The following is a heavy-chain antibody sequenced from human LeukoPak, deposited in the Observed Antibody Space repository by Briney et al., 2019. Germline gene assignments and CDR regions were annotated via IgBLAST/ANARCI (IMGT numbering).Heavy chain of an antibody. Sequence: ASVKVSCKASGGTFSSYAISWVRRAPGQGLEWMGRIIPIFGTANYAQKFQGRVTITTDESTSTAYMELSSLRSEDTAVYYCARDRGSAVAGKAFDYWGQGTLVTVSS. V-gene: IGHV1-69*05. J-gene: IGHJ4*02. CDR1: GGTFSSYA. CDR2: IIPIFGTA. CDR3: ARDRGSAVAGKAFDY. D-gene: IGHD6-19*01.